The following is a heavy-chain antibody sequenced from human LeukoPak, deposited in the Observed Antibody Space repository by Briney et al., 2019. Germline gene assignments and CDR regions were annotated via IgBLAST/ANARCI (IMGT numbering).Heavy chain of an antibody. D-gene: IGHD3-22*01. V-gene: IGHV3-30*02. CDR3: AKGSSGYSHFDY. Sequence: PGGSLRLSCAASGFTFSSYGMHWVRQAPGKGLEWVAFIRYDGSNKYYADSVKGRFTISRDNSKSTLYLQMNSLRAEGTAVYYCAKGSSGYSHFDYWGQGTLVTVSS. CDR2: IRYDGSNK. J-gene: IGHJ4*02. CDR1: GFTFSSYG.